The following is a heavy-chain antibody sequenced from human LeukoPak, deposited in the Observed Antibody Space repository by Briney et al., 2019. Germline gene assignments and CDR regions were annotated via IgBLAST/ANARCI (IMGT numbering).Heavy chain of an antibody. D-gene: IGHD3-10*01. V-gene: IGHV3-23*01. Sequence: GGSLRLSCAASGFTFSTYSMSWVRQAPGKGLEWVSAIRGGGENTYYADSVKGRFTISRDNSKDTLSLQMNSLKTEDTAVYYCTTDCTTYYRSIADDYWGQGTLVTVSS. J-gene: IGHJ4*02. CDR3: TTDCTTYYRSIADDY. CDR2: IRGGGENT. CDR1: GFTFSTYS.